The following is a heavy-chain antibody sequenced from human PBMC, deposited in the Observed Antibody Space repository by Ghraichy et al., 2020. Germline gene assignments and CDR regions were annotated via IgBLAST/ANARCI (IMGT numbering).Heavy chain of an antibody. CDR1: GGSISSYY. V-gene: IGHV4-59*01. D-gene: IGHD6-19*01. J-gene: IGHJ4*02. CDR3: ARGSSGWNYFDY. Sequence: SKTLSLTCTVSGGSISSYYWNWIRQPPGKGLEWIGYIYYSGSTNYNPSLKSRVTISVDTSKNQFSLKLSSVTAADTAVYYCARGSSGWNYFDYWGQGTLVTVSS. CDR2: IYYSGST.